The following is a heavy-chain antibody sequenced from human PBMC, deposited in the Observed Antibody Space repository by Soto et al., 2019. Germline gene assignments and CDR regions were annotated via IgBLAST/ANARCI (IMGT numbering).Heavy chain of an antibody. CDR1: GYTFTSYG. V-gene: IGHV1-18*01. Sequence: QVQLVQSGAEVKKPGASVKVSCKASGYTFTSYGISWVRQAPGQGLEWMGWISAYNGNTNYAQKLQGRVTMTTDTSTSTAYMELRSLRSDDTAVYYCETYYYGSGSQDYYGMDVWGQGTTVTVSS. CDR3: ETYYYGSGSQDYYGMDV. D-gene: IGHD3-10*01. J-gene: IGHJ6*02. CDR2: ISAYNGNT.